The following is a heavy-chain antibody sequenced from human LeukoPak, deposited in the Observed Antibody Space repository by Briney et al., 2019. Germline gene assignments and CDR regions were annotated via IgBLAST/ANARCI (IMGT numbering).Heavy chain of an antibody. CDR2: IYPGDSDT. D-gene: IGHD3-22*01. CDR3: ARPYYYDSSGYYPDAFDI. CDR1: GYSSTSYW. J-gene: IGHJ3*02. V-gene: IGHV5-51*01. Sequence: GESLKISCKGSGYSSTSYWIGWVRQMPGKGLEWMGIIYPGDSDTRYSPSFQGQVTISADKSISTAYLQWSSLKASDTAMYYCARPYYYDSSGYYPDAFDIWGQGTMVTVSS.